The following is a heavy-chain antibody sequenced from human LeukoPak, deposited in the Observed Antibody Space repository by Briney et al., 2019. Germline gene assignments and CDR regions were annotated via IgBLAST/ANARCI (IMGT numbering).Heavy chain of an antibody. CDR3: ASGGIYDSTLVGAFDI. CDR2: IYYSGST. D-gene: IGHD3-22*01. Sequence: NPSETLSLTCTVSGGSLSSYYWSWIRQPPGKGLEWIGYIYYSGSTNYNPSLKSRVTISVDTSKNQFSLKLSSVTAADTAVYYCASGGIYDSTLVGAFDIWGQGTMVTVSS. CDR1: GGSLSSYY. J-gene: IGHJ3*02. V-gene: IGHV4-59*01.